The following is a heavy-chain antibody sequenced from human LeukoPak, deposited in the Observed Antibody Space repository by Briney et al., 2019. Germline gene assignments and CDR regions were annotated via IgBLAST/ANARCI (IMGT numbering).Heavy chain of an antibody. D-gene: IGHD6-6*01. CDR3: AKAIHSSSSGVVDY. V-gene: IGHV3-30*02. CDR2: IRYDGSNK. CDR1: GFIFSNYA. Sequence: GGPLRLSCAASGFIFSNYALHWARQAPAKGLEGVTFIRYDGSNKYYAESVKGRFTISRDNSKNTLYLQMNSLRAEDTAVYYCAKAIHSSSSGVVDYWGQGTLVTVSS. J-gene: IGHJ4*02.